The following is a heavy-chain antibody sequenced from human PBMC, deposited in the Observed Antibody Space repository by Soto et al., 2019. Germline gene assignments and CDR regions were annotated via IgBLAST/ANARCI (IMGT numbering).Heavy chain of an antibody. CDR1: GFTFSSYG. CDR2: ISYDGSNK. Sequence: GGSLRLSCAASGFTFSSYGMHWVRQAPGKGLEWVAVISYDGSNKYYADSVKGRFTISRDNSKNTLYLQMNSLRAEDTAVYYCAKETSGDYGDFDYWGQGTLVTVSS. V-gene: IGHV3-30*18. J-gene: IGHJ4*02. D-gene: IGHD4-17*01. CDR3: AKETSGDYGDFDY.